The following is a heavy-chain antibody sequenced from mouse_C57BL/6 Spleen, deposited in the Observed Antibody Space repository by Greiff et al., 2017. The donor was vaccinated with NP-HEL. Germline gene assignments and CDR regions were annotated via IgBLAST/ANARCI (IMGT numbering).Heavy chain of an antibody. V-gene: IGHV3-6*01. J-gene: IGHJ4*01. Sequence: EVKLLESGPGLVKPSQSLSLTCSVTGYSITSGYYWNWIRQFPGNKLEWMGYISYDGSNNYNPSLKNRISITRDTSKNQFFLKLNSVTTEDTATYYCANYYGSSHFYYAMDYWGQGTSVTVSS. CDR3: ANYYGSSHFYYAMDY. CDR1: GYSITSGYY. CDR2: ISYDGSN. D-gene: IGHD1-1*01.